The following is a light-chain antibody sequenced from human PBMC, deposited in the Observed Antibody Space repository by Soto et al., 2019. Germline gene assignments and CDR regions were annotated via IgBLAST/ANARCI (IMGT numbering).Light chain of an antibody. CDR2: GTS. V-gene: IGKV3-15*01. J-gene: IGKJ2*01. CDR1: QSVGRN. CDR3: QPYNNWPYT. Sequence: EIVMTQSPVALSVSPGGRAALSCRASQSVGRNFAWYQQRPGQAPRVLIYGTSTRATGVPARFSGSGSGTEFTLTISSLQSEDFAVYYCQPYNNWPYTFGQGTRLEIK.